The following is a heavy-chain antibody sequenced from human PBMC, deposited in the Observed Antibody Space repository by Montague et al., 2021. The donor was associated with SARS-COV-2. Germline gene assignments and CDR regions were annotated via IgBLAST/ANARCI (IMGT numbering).Heavy chain of an antibody. CDR2: IYNSGST. CDR1: GGSISRYS. J-gene: IGHJ3*02. CDR3: ARVGRGSSWYEVALDI. D-gene: IGHD6-13*01. Sequence: SETLSLTCTVSGGSISRYSWTWIRQPPGKGLEWIGYIYNSGSTNYNPSXXSRVTISVDTSKNQFSLKLSSVAAADTAVYYCARVGRGSSWYEVALDIWGQGTMVTVSS. V-gene: IGHV4-59*01.